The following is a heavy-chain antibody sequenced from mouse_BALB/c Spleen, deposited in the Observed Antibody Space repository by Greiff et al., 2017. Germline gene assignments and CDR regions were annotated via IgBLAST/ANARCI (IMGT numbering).Heavy chain of an antibody. CDR1: GFTFSSFG. V-gene: IGHV5-17*02. Sequence: EVHLVESGGGLVQPGGSRKLSCAASGFTFSSFGMHWVRQAPEKGLEWVAYISSGSSTIYYADTVKGRFTISRDNPKNTLFLQMTSLRSEDTAMYYFARGGVDYRAWFAYWGQGTLVTVSA. CDR2: ISSGSSTI. D-gene: IGHD2-4*01. CDR3: ARGGVDYRAWFAY. J-gene: IGHJ3*01.